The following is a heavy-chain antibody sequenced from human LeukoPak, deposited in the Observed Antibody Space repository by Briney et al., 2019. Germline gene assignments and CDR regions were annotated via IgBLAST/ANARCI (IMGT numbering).Heavy chain of an antibody. J-gene: IGHJ6*03. V-gene: IGHV3-21*01. CDR2: ISSSSSYI. CDR3: ARLYSYGFPYYYYYMDV. CDR1: GFTFSSYS. D-gene: IGHD5-18*01. Sequence: GGSLRLSCAASGFTFSSYSMNWVRQAPGKGLEWVSSISSSSSYIYYADSVKGRFTISRDNAKNSLYLQMNSLRAEDTAVYYCARLYSYGFPYYYYYMDVWGKGTTVTVSS.